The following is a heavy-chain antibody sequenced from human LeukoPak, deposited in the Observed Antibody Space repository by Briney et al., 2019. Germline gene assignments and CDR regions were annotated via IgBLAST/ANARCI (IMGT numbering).Heavy chain of an antibody. CDR2: ISGSGGST. CDR3: ARVPQHFTYYFDY. D-gene: IGHD2-2*01. J-gene: IGHJ4*02. CDR1: GFTFSSYA. V-gene: IGHV3-23*01. Sequence: GGSLRLSCAASGFTFSSYAMSWVRQAPGKGLEWVSAISGSGGSTYYALSVKGRFAISRDNSKNTLFLQMNNLRSEDTAVYYCARVPQHFTYYFDYWGQGTLVTVSS.